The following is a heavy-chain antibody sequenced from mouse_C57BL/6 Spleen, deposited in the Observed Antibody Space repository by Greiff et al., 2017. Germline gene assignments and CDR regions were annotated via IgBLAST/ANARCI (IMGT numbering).Heavy chain of an antibody. V-gene: IGHV1-80*01. Sequence: VQLQQSGAELVKPGASVKISCKASGYAFSSYWMNWVKQRPGQGLEWIGQIYPGDGDTNYNGKFKGKATLTADKSSSTAYMQLSSLTSEDSAVYFCARGGVYDYHYYAMDYWGQGTSVTVSS. CDR1: GYAFSSYW. D-gene: IGHD2-4*01. CDR2: IYPGDGDT. CDR3: ARGGVYDYHYYAMDY. J-gene: IGHJ4*01.